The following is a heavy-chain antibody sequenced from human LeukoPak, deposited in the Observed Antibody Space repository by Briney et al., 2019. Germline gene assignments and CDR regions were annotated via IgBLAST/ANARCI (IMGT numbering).Heavy chain of an antibody. Sequence: GGSLRLSCAASGFTFSSYAMSWVRQAPGKGLEWVSGISGSGGGSNYGDSVKGRFTISRDNSKNTLYLQMNSLRAEDTAVYYCAKDRRKQWLVRNDAFDIWGQGTMVTVSS. CDR1: GFTFSSYA. D-gene: IGHD6-19*01. J-gene: IGHJ3*02. CDR2: ISGSGGGS. V-gene: IGHV3-23*01. CDR3: AKDRRKQWLVRNDAFDI.